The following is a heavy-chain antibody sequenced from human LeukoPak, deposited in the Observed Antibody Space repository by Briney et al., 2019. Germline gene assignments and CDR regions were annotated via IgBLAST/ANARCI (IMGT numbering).Heavy chain of an antibody. V-gene: IGHV1-69*13. Sequence: ASVKVSCKASGGTFSSYAISWVRQAPGQGLEWMGGIIPIFGTANYAQKFQGRVTITADESTSTAYMELSSLRSEDTAVYYCASDGYDILTGHPSYYYYGMDVWGQGTTVTVSS. D-gene: IGHD3-9*01. CDR3: ASDGYDILTGHPSYYYYGMDV. CDR1: GGTFSSYA. CDR2: IIPIFGTA. J-gene: IGHJ6*02.